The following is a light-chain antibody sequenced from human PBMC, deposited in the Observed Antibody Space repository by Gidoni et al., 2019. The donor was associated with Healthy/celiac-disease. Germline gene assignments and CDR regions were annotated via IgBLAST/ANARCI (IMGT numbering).Light chain of an antibody. Sequence: LTQPPSASGSPGQPVTISCTGTSSDLGVYNYVSWYQQHPGNAPKLILYEVNKRPSGVPNRFSGSKSGSTASLTVSRLQAEDEADYYCSSYAGSNNFVGFGGGTKLTVL. V-gene: IGLV2-8*01. CDR3: SSYAGSNNFVG. CDR1: SSDLGVYNY. CDR2: EVN. J-gene: IGLJ2*01.